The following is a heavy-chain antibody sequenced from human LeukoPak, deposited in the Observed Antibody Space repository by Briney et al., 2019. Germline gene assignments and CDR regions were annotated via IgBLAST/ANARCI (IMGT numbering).Heavy chain of an antibody. CDR2: INPNSGGT. D-gene: IGHD2-15*01. CDR1: GYTFTGYY. CDR3: ARGYCSSGSCYSVDY. J-gene: IGHJ4*02. V-gene: IGHV1-2*06. Sequence: ASVKVSCRASGYTFTGYYMHWVRQAPGQGLEWMGRINPNSGGTNYAQKFQGRGTMTRDTSIRTVYMELSRLRSDDTAVYYCARGYCSSGSCYSVDYWGQGTLVTVSS.